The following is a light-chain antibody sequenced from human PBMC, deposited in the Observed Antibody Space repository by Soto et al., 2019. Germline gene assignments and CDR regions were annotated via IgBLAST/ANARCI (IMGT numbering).Light chain of an antibody. CDR3: AAWDDSLNGHV. J-gene: IGLJ1*01. CDR1: SSNIGSKT. Sequence: QLVLTQPPSASGTPGQRVTISCSGRSSNIGSKTVNWYRQLPGTAPKLLIYDNNQRPSGVPDRFSGSKSGTSASLAISGLQSEDEADYYCAAWDDSLNGHVFGTGTKVTVL. V-gene: IGLV1-44*01. CDR2: DNN.